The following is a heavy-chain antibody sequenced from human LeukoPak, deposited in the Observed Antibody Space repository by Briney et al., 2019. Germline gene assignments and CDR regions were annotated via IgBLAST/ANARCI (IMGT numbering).Heavy chain of an antibody. D-gene: IGHD2-2*01. CDR1: GGSFSGYY. V-gene: IGHV4-34*01. J-gene: IGHJ5*02. CDR2: INHSGST. CDR3: ARGGDIVVVPAAPRGYNWFDP. Sequence: SETLSLTCAVYGGSFSGYYWSWIRQPPGKGLEWIGEINHSGSTNYNPSLKSRVTISADTSKNQFSLKLSSVTAADTAVYYCARGGDIVVVPAAPRGYNWFDPWGQGTLVAVSS.